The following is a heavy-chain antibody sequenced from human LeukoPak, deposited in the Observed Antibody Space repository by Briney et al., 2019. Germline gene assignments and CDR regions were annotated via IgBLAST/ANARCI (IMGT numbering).Heavy chain of an antibody. V-gene: IGHV4-39*01. CDR1: GVAISSSSYY. Sequence: SETLSLTCTVSGVAISSSSYYWGWIRQPPGKGLEWIGSIFYSGSTYYNPSLKSRVTISVNTSKNQFSLELSSVTAADTAVYYCGRHQTMYYGMDVWGQGTTVTVSS. CDR2: IFYSGST. CDR3: GRHQTMYYGMDV. D-gene: IGHD4/OR15-4a*01. J-gene: IGHJ6*02.